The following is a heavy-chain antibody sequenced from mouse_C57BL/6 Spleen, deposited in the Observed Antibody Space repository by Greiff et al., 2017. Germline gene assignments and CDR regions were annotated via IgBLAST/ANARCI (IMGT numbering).Heavy chain of an antibody. CDR3: TTRDYGSSPYWYFDV. J-gene: IGHJ1*03. V-gene: IGHV14-1*01. CDR1: GFNIKDYY. Sequence: VHVKQSGAELVRPGASVKLSCTASGFNIKDYYMHWVKQRPEQGLEWIGRIDPEDGDTEYAPKFQGKATMTADTSSNTAYLQLSSLTSEDTAVYYCTTRDYGSSPYWYFDVWGTGTTVTVSS. CDR2: IDPEDGDT. D-gene: IGHD1-1*01.